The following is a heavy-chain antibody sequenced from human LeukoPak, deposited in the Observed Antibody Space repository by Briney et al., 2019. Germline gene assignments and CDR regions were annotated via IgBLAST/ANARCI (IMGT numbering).Heavy chain of an antibody. Sequence: ASVKVSCKASGYTFTGYYMHWVRQAPGQGLEWMGWINPYSGGTNYAQKFQGRVTMTRDTSISTAYMELSRLRSDDTDVYYCERVVGGYYWYYSHCMDVWGKGTTVTVSS. CDR2: INPYSGGT. J-gene: IGHJ6*03. D-gene: IGHD3-3*01. CDR3: ERVVGGYYWYYSHCMDV. CDR1: GYTFTGYY. V-gene: IGHV1-2*02.